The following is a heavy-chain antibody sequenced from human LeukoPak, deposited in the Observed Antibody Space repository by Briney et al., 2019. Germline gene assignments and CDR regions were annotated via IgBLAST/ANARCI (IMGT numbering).Heavy chain of an antibody. CDR2: IWYDGSNK. V-gene: IGHV3-33*08. D-gene: IGHD6-13*01. CDR3: ARDTGIAAAAPDY. J-gene: IGHJ4*02. Sequence: GGSLRLSCAASGFTFSSYGMHWVRQAPGKGLEWVAVIWYDGSNKYYADSVKGRFTISRDNSKNTLYLQMNSLRAEDTAVYYCARDTGIAAAAPDYWGQGTLVTVSS. CDR1: GFTFSSYG.